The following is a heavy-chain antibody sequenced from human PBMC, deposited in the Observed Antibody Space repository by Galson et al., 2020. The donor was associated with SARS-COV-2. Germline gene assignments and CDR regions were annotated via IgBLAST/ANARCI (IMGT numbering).Heavy chain of an antibody. CDR2: IDWDDDK. D-gene: IGHD1-26*01. V-gene: IGHV2-70*04. Sequence: SGPTLVKPTQTLTLTCTFAGFSLSTSGMRVSWIRQPPGKALEWLARIDWDDDKFYTTSLKTRLTISKDTSKNQVVLTMTNMDPVDTATYYCARWVSRGLTVDYWGQGTLVTVSS. CDR1: GFSLSTSGMR. CDR3: ARWVSRGLTVDY. J-gene: IGHJ4*02.